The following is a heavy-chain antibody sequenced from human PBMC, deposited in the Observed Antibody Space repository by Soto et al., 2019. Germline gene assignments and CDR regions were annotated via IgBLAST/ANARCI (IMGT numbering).Heavy chain of an antibody. V-gene: IGHV3-23*01. CDR2: ISGSGGST. J-gene: IGHJ4*02. D-gene: IGHD4-4*01. CDR1: GFTFSSYA. CDR3: AKEGDFAATVPETRFDY. Sequence: PGGSLRLSCAASGFTFSSYAMSWVRQAPGKGLEWVSAISGSGGSTYYADSVKGRFTISRDNSKNTLYLQMNSLRAEDTAVYYCAKEGDFAATVPETRFDYWGQGTLVTVSS.